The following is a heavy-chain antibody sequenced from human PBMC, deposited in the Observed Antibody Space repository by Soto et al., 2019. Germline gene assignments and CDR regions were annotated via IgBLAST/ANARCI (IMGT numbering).Heavy chain of an antibody. D-gene: IGHD6-19*01. CDR3: AKEGSGWDPFDY. J-gene: IGHJ4*02. V-gene: IGHV3-30*18. Sequence: QVQLVESGGGVVQPGRSLRLSCAASGFTFSSYGMHWVRQAPGKGLEWVAVISYDGSNKYYADSVKGRFTISRDNSKNTLYLQINSLRAEDTAVYYCAKEGSGWDPFDYWGQGTLVTVSS. CDR2: ISYDGSNK. CDR1: GFTFSSYG.